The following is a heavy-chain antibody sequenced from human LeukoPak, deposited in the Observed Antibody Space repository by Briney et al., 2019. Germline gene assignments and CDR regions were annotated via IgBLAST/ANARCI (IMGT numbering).Heavy chain of an antibody. CDR3: AKDTYYYDSSGYYYVLKFDY. V-gene: IGHV3-30*02. CDR2: IRYDGSNK. Sequence: GGSLRLSCAASGFTFSSYGMHWVRQAPGKGLEWVAFIRYDGSNKYYADSVKGRFTISRDNSKNTLYLQMNSLRAEDTAVYYCAKDTYYYDSSGYYYVLKFDYWGQGTLVTVSS. J-gene: IGHJ4*02. CDR1: GFTFSSYG. D-gene: IGHD3-22*01.